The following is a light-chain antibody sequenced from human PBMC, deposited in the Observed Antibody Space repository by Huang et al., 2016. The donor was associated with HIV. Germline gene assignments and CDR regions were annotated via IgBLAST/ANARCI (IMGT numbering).Light chain of an antibody. CDR3: QQSYSGPRT. J-gene: IGKJ2*01. V-gene: IGKV1-39*01. CDR1: QSINSN. CDR2: ATS. Sequence: DIQMTQSPSFLSASVGDRVSITCRASQSINSNLNWYQHKPGRAPRLLIYATSSLQSEVPSRFTGGGSGTHFTLTINNLQPEDFATYYCQQSYSGPRTFGQGTKLEIK.